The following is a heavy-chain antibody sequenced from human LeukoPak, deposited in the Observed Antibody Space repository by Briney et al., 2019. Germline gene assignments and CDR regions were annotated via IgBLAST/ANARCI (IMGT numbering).Heavy chain of an antibody. CDR3: ARGTDITATGSDF. V-gene: IGHV3-21*01. D-gene: IGHD6-13*01. Sequence: GGSLRLSCAASGFTFSICAMNWVRQAPGKGLEWVSSISSSSSYIYYADSMKGRFTISRDDAKNSLYLQMSSLRAEDTAVYYCARGTDITATGSDFWGQGTLVTVSS. J-gene: IGHJ4*02. CDR1: GFTFSICA. CDR2: ISSSSSYI.